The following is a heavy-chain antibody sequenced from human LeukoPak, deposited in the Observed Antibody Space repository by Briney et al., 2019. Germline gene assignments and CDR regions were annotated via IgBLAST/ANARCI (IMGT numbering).Heavy chain of an antibody. CDR1: GGSISSYY. CDR2: IYYNGST. CDR3: ARVRVGGRNWFDP. Sequence: SETLSLTCTVSGGSISSYYWSWIRQPPGKGLEWIGYIYYNGSTNYNPSLKSRVTISVDTSKNQFSLKLSSVTAADTAVYYCARVRVGGRNWFDPWGQGTLVTVSS. D-gene: IGHD2-15*01. V-gene: IGHV4-59*01. J-gene: IGHJ5*02.